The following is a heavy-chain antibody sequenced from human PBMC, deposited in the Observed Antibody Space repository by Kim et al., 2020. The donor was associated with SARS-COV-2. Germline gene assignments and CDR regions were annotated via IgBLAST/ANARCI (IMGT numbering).Heavy chain of an antibody. CDR3: ASDYYESDGYMRAEY. Sequence: GGSLRLSCAASGFNFRSYEMNWVRQAPGKGLELVSYISDGGSTTYYANSVKGRFTISRDNAKNSLYLQMNSLRVEDTAVYFCASDYYESDGYMRAEYWSQSTLVTVSS. J-gene: IGHJ1*01. V-gene: IGHV3-48*03. CDR1: GFNFRSYE. D-gene: IGHD3-22*01. CDR2: ISDGGSTT.